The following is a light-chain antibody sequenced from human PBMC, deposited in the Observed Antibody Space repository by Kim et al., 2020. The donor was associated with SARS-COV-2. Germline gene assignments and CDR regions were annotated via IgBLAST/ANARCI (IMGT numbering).Light chain of an antibody. CDR3: QAWDSSTAI. CDR1: KLGDKY. V-gene: IGLV3-1*01. CDR2: QDS. J-gene: IGLJ2*01. Sequence: VSPGQTASITCSGDKLGDKYACWYQQKPGQSPVLVIYQDSKRPSGIPERFSGSNSGNTATLTISGTQAMDEADYYCQAWDSSTAIFGGGTKVTVL.